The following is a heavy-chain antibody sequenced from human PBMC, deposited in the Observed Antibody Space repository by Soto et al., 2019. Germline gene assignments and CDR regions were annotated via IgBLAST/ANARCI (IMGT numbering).Heavy chain of an antibody. Sequence: EVQLLGSGGGLVQPGGSLRLSCAASGFTFSSYAMSWVRQAPGKGLEWVSAISGSGVSTYYADSVKGRFTISRDNSKHTLYLQMNSLRAEDTAVYYCAKEHHYSSSWSEFDYWGQGTLVTVSS. D-gene: IGHD6-13*01. CDR1: GFTFSSYA. CDR2: ISGSGVST. CDR3: AKEHHYSSSWSEFDY. J-gene: IGHJ4*02. V-gene: IGHV3-23*01.